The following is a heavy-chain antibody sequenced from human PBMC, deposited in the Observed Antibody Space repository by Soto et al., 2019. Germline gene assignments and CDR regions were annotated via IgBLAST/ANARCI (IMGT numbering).Heavy chain of an antibody. CDR1: GGSISSGGYS. CDR3: ARTPITMIVVAPYYFDY. Sequence: QLQLQESGSGLVKPSQTLSLTCAVSGGSISSGGYSWSWIRQPPGKGLEWIGYIYHSGSTYYNPSLKSRVTISVXXSXNXXSLKLSSVTAADTAVYYCARTPITMIVVAPYYFDYWGQGTLVTVSS. CDR2: IYHSGST. D-gene: IGHD3-22*01. J-gene: IGHJ4*02. V-gene: IGHV4-30-2*01.